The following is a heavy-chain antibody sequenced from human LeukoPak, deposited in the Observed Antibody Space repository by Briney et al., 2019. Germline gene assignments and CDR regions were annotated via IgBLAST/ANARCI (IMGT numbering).Heavy chain of an antibody. V-gene: IGHV4-39*07. CDR3: ARRLTGFYYDSSGRSYYFDY. CDR2: IYYSGST. D-gene: IGHD3-22*01. J-gene: IGHJ4*02. CDR1: GGSISSYY. Sequence: PSETLSLTCTVSGGSISSYYWGWIRQPPGKGLEWIGNIYYSGSTYYNPSLKSRVTISVDTSKNQFSLKVTSVTAADTAVYYCARRLTGFYYDSSGRSYYFDYWGQGTLVTVSS.